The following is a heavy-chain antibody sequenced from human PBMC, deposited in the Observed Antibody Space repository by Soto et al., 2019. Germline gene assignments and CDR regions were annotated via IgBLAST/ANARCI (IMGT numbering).Heavy chain of an antibody. Sequence: QVQLQQWGAGLVKPSETLSLSCAVYGQSFSGHSWAWIRQPPGKGLEWIGEINESGSTYYNPSLKSRVTIPTDTSKNPFSLKLSSVSAAGTAAYFCARGSGIVALPGELEDVNYDYWGQGTLVNVSS. J-gene: IGHJ4*02. CDR3: ARGSGIVALPGELEDVNYDY. V-gene: IGHV4-34*01. D-gene: IGHD1-1*01. CDR1: GQSFSGHS. CDR2: INESGST.